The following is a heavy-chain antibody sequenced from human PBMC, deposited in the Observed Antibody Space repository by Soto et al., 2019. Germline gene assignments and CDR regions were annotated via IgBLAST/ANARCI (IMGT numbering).Heavy chain of an antibody. D-gene: IGHD3-3*01. CDR3: ARQSAYDFWSGYYNFYYYGMDV. CDR2: IYPGDSDT. J-gene: IGHJ6*02. Sequence: ESLKISCKCSGYSFTSYGIGWMRPLPGKGLEWMGIIYPGDSDTRYSPSFQGQVTISADKSISTAYLQWSSLKASDTAMYYCARQSAYDFWSGYYNFYYYGMDVWGQGTTVTVSS. CDR1: GYSFTSYG. V-gene: IGHV5-51*01.